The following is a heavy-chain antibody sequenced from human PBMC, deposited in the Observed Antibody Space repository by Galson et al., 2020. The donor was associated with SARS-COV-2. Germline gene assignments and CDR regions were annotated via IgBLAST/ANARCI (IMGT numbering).Heavy chain of an antibody. CDR3: ARELLRYFDWLLYPHDTNNWFDP. J-gene: IGHJ5*02. V-gene: IGHV1-2*02. D-gene: IGHD3-9*01. CDR2: INPNSGGT. Sequence: ASVKVSCKASGYTFTGYYMHWVRQAPGQGLEWMGWINPNSGGTNYAQKFQGRATMTRDTSISTAYMELSRLRSDDTAVYYCARELLRYFDWLLYPHDTNNWFDPWGQGTLVTVSS. CDR1: GYTFTGYY.